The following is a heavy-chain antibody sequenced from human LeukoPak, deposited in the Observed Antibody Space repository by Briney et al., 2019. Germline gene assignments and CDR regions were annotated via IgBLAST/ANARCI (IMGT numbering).Heavy chain of an antibody. CDR1: GYTFTSYA. Sequence: GASVKVSCKASGYTFTSYAMNWVRQAPGQGLEWMGWINTNTGNPTYAQGFTGRFVFSLDTSVSTAYLQISSLKAEDTAVYYCARGALLWFGELLRSGDYWGQGTLVTVSS. V-gene: IGHV7-4-1*02. CDR2: INTNTGNP. CDR3: ARGALLWFGELLRSGDY. J-gene: IGHJ4*02. D-gene: IGHD3-10*01.